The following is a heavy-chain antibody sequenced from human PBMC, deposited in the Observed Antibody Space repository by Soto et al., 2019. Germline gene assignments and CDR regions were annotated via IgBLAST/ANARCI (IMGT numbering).Heavy chain of an antibody. Sequence: QVKLVQSGAEVKKPGSSVKVSCKASGGTFNSYVISWVRQAPGQGLQCMGGIIPMSGKANYARNFQGRVTITADESRSTVYMELSRLRSEDTAVYYCARGWNDFPHWGQGTLVTVSS. D-gene: IGHD1-1*01. V-gene: IGHV1-69*01. J-gene: IGHJ4*02. CDR2: IIPMSGKA. CDR1: GGTFNSYV. CDR3: ARGWNDFPH.